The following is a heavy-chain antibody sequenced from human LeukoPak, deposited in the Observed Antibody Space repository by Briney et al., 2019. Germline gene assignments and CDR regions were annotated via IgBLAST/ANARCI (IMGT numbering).Heavy chain of an antibody. J-gene: IGHJ4*02. CDR1: GGTFSSYA. Sequence: SSVKVSCKASGGTFSSYAISWVRQAPGQGLEWMGGIIPIFGTANYAQKFQGRVTMTRDTSISTAYMELSRLGSDDTAVYYCARDLGLDYWGQGTLVTVSS. V-gene: IGHV1-69*05. D-gene: IGHD7-27*01. CDR3: ARDLGLDY. CDR2: IIPIFGTA.